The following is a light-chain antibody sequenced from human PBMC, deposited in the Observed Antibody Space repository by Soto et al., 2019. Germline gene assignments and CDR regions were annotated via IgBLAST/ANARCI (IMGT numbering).Light chain of an antibody. J-gene: IGKJ1*01. Sequence: DIVMTQSPATLSVSPGERATLSCRASQSVRSNLAWYQQKPGQAPRLLIYAASTRATGIPDRFSGGGSGTEFTLTISNLQSEDSAVYYCQQFNTWPRDTFGQGTKVEIK. CDR2: AAS. CDR1: QSVRSN. V-gene: IGKV3-15*01. CDR3: QQFNTWPRDT.